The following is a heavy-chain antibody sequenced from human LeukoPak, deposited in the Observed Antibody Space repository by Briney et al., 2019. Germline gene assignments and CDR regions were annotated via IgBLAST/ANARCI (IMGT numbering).Heavy chain of an antibody. D-gene: IGHD6-19*01. CDR2: FDPEDGET. J-gene: IGHJ5*02. V-gene: IGHV1-24*01. Sequence: ASVKVSCKVSGYILTELSMHWVRQAPGKGLEWMGGFDPEDGETIYAQKFQGRVTMTEDTSTDTAYMELSSLGSEDTAVYYCATVASLAVAGSLGYNWFDPWGQGTLVTVSS. CDR1: GYILTELS. CDR3: ATVASLAVAGSLGYNWFDP.